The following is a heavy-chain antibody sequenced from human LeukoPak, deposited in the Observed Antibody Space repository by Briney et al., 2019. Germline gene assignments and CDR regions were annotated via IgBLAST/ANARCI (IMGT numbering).Heavy chain of an antibody. CDR3: ARSVGATPLDY. V-gene: IGHV5-51*01. J-gene: IGHJ4*02. Sequence: GESLKISCKGSGYRFNSYWVVWVRQMPGKGLEWMGIIYPSDSETTYSPSFQGQVTISADKSISTAYLQWSSLTASDTAMYYCARSVGATPLDYWGRGTPVTVSS. D-gene: IGHD1-26*01. CDR1: GYRFNSYW. CDR2: IYPSDSET.